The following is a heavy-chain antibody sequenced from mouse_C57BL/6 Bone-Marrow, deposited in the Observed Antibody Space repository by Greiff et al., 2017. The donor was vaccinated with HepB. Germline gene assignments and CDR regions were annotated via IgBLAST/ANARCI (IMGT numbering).Heavy chain of an antibody. Sequence: EVQLQESGPGLVKPSQSLSLTCSVTGYSITSGYYWNWIRQFPGNKLEWMGYISYDGSNNYNPSLKNRISITRDTSKNQFFLKLNSVTTEDTATYYCARCYGSSHYYAMDYWGQGTSVTVSS. CDR1: GYSITSGYY. CDR2: ISYDGSN. J-gene: IGHJ4*01. CDR3: ARCYGSSHYYAMDY. V-gene: IGHV3-6*01. D-gene: IGHD1-1*01.